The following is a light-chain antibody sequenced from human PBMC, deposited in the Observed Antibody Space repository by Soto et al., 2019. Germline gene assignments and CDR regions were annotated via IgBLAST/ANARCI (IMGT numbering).Light chain of an antibody. Sequence: EIVMTQSAATLSVSPGARTTLSCRASQSVSSNLGRYQQKPGQAPRLLIYGASTRATGIPARFRGGGSGTESTLTICSPQSEDWAVYYCQQDNNWPPWTFGQVTKVESK. J-gene: IGKJ1*01. CDR3: QQDNNWPPWT. CDR2: GAS. CDR1: QSVSSN. V-gene: IGKV3-15*01.